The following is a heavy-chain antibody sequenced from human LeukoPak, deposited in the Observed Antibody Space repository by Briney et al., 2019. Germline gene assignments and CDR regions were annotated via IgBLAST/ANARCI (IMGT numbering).Heavy chain of an antibody. J-gene: IGHJ4*02. Sequence: GGSLRLSCAASGFTFSSYAMSWVRQAPGKGLEWVSAISGSGGSTDYADSVKGRFTISRDNSKNTLYLQMNSLRAEDTAVYYCAKDTIKWGSYRYFDYWGQGTLVTVSS. V-gene: IGHV3-23*01. CDR2: ISGSGGST. CDR1: GFTFSSYA. CDR3: AKDTIKWGSYRYFDY. D-gene: IGHD3-16*02.